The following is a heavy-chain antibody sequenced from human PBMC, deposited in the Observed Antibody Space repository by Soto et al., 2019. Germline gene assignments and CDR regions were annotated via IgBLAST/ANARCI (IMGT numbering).Heavy chain of an antibody. J-gene: IGHJ4*02. V-gene: IGHV3-11*05. CDR1: GFTFSGYY. D-gene: IGHD3-22*01. CDR2: ISANSTYT. CDR3: ARGGFYYEFDY. Sequence: QVPLVESGGGLVKPGGSLRLSCAVSGFTFSGYYMSWIRQAPGKGLEWVSDISANSTYTKYADSVKGRFTISRDNAQKSLYLQMNSLRAEDTAVYYCARGGFYYEFDYWGQGTLVTVSS.